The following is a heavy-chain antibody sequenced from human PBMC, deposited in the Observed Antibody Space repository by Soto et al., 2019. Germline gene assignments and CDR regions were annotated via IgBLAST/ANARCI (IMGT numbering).Heavy chain of an antibody. CDR2: IYYSGST. D-gene: IGHD3-3*01. J-gene: IGHJ4*02. CDR3: ASSRGDFWHPIDPPDY. CDR1: GGSISSGGYY. V-gene: IGHV4-31*03. Sequence: SETLSLTCTVSGGSISSGGYYWSWIRQHPGKGLEWIGYIYYSGSTYYNPSLKSRVTISVDTSKNQFSLKLSSVTAADTAVYYCASSRGDFWHPIDPPDYWGQGTLVTVSS.